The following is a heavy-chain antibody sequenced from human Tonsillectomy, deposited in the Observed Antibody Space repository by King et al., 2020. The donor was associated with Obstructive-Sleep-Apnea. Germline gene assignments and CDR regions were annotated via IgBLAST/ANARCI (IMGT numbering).Heavy chain of an antibody. V-gene: IGHV4-31*03. CDR1: GGSISSGGYY. CDR3: ARDSPLLGLGLDYYYGMDV. J-gene: IGHJ6*02. Sequence: QVQLQESGPGLVKPSQTLSLTCTVSGGSISSGGYYWSWIRQHPGKGLEWIGYIYYSGSTYYNPSLKSRVTISVDTSKNQFSLKLSSVTAADTAVYYCARDSPLLGLGLDYYYGMDVWGQGTTLTVSS. CDR2: IYYSGST. D-gene: IGHD3-10*01.